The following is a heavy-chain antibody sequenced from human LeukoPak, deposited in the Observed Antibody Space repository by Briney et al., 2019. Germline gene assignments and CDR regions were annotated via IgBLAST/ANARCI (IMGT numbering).Heavy chain of an antibody. CDR2: INHSGST. Sequence: PSETLSLTCAVYGGSFSGYYWSWIRQPPGKGLEWIGEINHSGSTNYNPSLKSRVTISVDTSKNQFSLKLSSVTAADTAVYYCARASYDYVWGSYRSFDYWGQGTLVTVSS. J-gene: IGHJ4*02. V-gene: IGHV4-34*01. CDR3: ARASYDYVWGSYRSFDY. CDR1: GGSFSGYY. D-gene: IGHD3-16*02.